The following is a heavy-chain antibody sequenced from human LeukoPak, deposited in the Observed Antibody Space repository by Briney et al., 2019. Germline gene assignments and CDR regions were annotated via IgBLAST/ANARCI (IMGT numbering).Heavy chain of an antibody. Sequence: SETLSLTCTVSGGSISSSTYYWGWIRQPPGKGLEWIGSIYYGGSTYYNPSLKSRVTISVDTSKNQFSLRLSSVTAADTAVYNCASVASSGYYYEIDYWGQGTLVTVSS. CDR1: GGSISSSTYY. V-gene: IGHV4-39*01. J-gene: IGHJ4*02. CDR3: ASVASSGYYYEIDY. CDR2: IYYGGST. D-gene: IGHD3-22*01.